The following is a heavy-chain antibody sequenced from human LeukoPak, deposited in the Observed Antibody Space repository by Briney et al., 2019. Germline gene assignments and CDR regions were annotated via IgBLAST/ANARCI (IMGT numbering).Heavy chain of an antibody. Sequence: GGSLRLSCEGSGFTFSGYYMSWIRQAPGKGLEWVSYINPRGSTIYYADSVKGRFTISRDNAKKSLDLQMYSLRAEDTAVYYCARVRGSGFCSGSSCAKDPGYYYYMDVWGKGTTVTVSS. J-gene: IGHJ6*03. CDR2: INPRGSTI. V-gene: IGHV3-11*01. CDR1: GFTFSGYY. CDR3: ARVRGSGFCSGSSCAKDPGYYYYMDV. D-gene: IGHD2-2*01.